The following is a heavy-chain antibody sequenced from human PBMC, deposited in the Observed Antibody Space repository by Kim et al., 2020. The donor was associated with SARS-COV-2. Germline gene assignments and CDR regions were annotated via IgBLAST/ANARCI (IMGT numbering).Heavy chain of an antibody. J-gene: IGHJ6*02. V-gene: IGHV3-74*01. CDR2: INSDGSST. CDR1: GFIFRSYW. Sequence: GGSLRLSCAASGFIFRSYWMHWVRQAPGKGLVWVSRINSDGSSTGYADSVKGRFTISRDNAKNTLYLQMNSLRAEDTAVYYCARESSFFDYDILTGARFFYYGVDVWGQGTTVTVSS. CDR3: ARESSFFDYDILTGARFFYYGVDV. D-gene: IGHD3-9*01.